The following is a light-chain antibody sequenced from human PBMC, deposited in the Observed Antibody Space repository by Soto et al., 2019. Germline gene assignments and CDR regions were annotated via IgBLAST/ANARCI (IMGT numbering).Light chain of an antibody. V-gene: IGKV1-27*01. CDR2: AAS. CDR1: QGISSY. Sequence: DIQMTQSPSSLSASAGDRVTITCRASQGISSYLAWYQQKPGKVPKLLIYAASTLQTGVPSRFSGSGSGTDFTLTISSLQPEDVATYYCQQYNSAPLTFGGGTKVEIK. J-gene: IGKJ4*01. CDR3: QQYNSAPLT.